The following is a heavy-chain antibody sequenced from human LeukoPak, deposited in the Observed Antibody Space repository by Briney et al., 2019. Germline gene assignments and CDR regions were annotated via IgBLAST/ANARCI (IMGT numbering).Heavy chain of an antibody. V-gene: IGHV4-59*01. CDR2: IFYSGST. D-gene: IGHD3-3*01. CDR1: GGSLSDSY. Sequence: SETLSLTCTVSGGSLSDSYWSWLRQPPGEGLEWIGYIFYSGSTNYNPSLRSRVTISLDTSKNQFSLRLTSVTAADTAVYYCAGYSTIFGVVTDYYYGMDVWGQGTTVTVSS. J-gene: IGHJ6*02. CDR3: AGYSTIFGVVTDYYYGMDV.